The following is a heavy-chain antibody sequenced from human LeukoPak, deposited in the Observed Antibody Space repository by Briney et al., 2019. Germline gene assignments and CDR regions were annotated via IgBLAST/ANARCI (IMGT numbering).Heavy chain of an antibody. CDR3: ARESRYYYDSSGYYPRHYYYMDV. V-gene: IGHV4-59*12. J-gene: IGHJ6*03. D-gene: IGHD3-22*01. CDR2: IYYSGST. CDR1: GGSISSYY. Sequence: SETLSLTCTVSGGSISSYYWSWIRQPPGKGLEWIGYIYYSGSTNYNPSLKSRVTISVDTSKNQFSLKLSSVTAADTAVYYCARESRYYYDSSGYYPRHYYYMDVWGKGTTVTISS.